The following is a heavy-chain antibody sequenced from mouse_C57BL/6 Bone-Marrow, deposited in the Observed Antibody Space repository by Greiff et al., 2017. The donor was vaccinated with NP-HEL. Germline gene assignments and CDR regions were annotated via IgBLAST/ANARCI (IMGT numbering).Heavy chain of an antibody. J-gene: IGHJ2*01. V-gene: IGHV1-59*01. CDR3: ASLRSEFDY. D-gene: IGHD1-1*01. CDR1: GYTFTSYW. CDR2: IDPSDSYT. Sequence: QVQLKQPGAELVRPGTSVKLSCKASGYTFTSYWMHWVKQRPGQGLEWIGVIDPSDSYTNYNQKFKGKATLTVDTSSSTAYMQLSSLTSEDSAVYYCASLRSEFDYWGQGTTLTVSS.